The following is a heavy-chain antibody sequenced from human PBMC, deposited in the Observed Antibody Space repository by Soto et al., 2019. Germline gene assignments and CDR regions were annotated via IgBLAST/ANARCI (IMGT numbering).Heavy chain of an antibody. J-gene: IGHJ4*02. CDR1: GYTFSSYY. Sequence: QVQLVQSGAEVKKPGASVKVSCKASGYTFSSYYIHWVRQAPGQGLEWIGIINPNGGSTNYAQNFKGSTPVTRDTSTAPGYMDLSALTSDDTAMYYCARGLGLGDCWGQGTLVTVSS. CDR3: ARGLGLGDC. V-gene: IGHV1-46*01. D-gene: IGHD3-9*01. CDR2: INPNGGST.